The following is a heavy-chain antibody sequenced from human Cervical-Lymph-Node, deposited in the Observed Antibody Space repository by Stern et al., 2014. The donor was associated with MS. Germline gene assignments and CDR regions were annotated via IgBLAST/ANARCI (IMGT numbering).Heavy chain of an antibody. V-gene: IGHV1-46*01. CDR3: ARGGSAVAQPNFDY. J-gene: IGHJ4*02. CDR1: GYTFTSHY. CDR2: INPSGGRT. D-gene: IGHD6-19*01. Sequence: VQLVQSGPEVKKPGASVKVSCNASGYTFTSHYMHWVRQPPGQGLELMGIINPSGGRTSYAQKFQGSVTMTSEPSTHTLYMETSSLRSEDTAVYYCARGGSAVAQPNFDYWGQGTLVTVSS.